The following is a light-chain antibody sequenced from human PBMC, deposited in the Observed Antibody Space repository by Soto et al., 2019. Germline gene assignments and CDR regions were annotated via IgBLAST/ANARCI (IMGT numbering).Light chain of an antibody. V-gene: IGKV1-12*01. J-gene: IGKJ1*01. Sequence: DIQMTQSPSSVSASVGDRVTITCRASQSISGWLAWYQQKPGKAPKLLIYAASNLQSGVPSRFSGSGSGTDFTLTISSLQHEDFATYYCQQANSFPTTFGQGTKVEIK. CDR1: QSISGW. CDR3: QQANSFPTT. CDR2: AAS.